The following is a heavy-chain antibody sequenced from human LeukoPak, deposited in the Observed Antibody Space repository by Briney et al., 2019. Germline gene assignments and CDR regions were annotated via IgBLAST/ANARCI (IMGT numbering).Heavy chain of an antibody. V-gene: IGHV4-4*07. CDR2: IYTSGST. D-gene: IGHD3-10*01. Sequence: SETLSLTCTVSGGSISSYYWSWIRQPAGKGLEWNGRIYTSGSTNYNPSLKSRVTMSVDTSKNQFSLKLSSVTAADTAVYYCARAYYYGSGSYAFDIWGQGTMVTVSS. CDR3: ARAYYYGSGSYAFDI. J-gene: IGHJ3*02. CDR1: GGSISSYY.